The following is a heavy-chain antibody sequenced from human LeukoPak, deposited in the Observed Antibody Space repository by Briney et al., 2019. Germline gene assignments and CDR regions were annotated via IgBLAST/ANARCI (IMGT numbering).Heavy chain of an antibody. CDR2: IIPIFGTA. Sequence: ASVKVSCKASGGTFSSYAISWVRQAPGQGLEWMGRIIPIFGTANYAQKFQGRVRITTDESTSTAYMELSSLRSEDTAVYYCARDPAMIVANWFDPWGQGTLVTVSS. V-gene: IGHV1-69*05. D-gene: IGHD3-22*01. J-gene: IGHJ5*02. CDR1: GGTFSSYA. CDR3: ARDPAMIVANWFDP.